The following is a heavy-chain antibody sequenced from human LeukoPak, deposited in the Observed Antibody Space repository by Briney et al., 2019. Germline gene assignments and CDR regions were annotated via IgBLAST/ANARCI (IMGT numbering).Heavy chain of an antibody. CDR2: ISYDGSNK. D-gene: IGHD4-17*01. J-gene: IGHJ4*02. Sequence: GGSLRLSCAASGFTFNSYSMNWVRQAPGKGLEWVAVISYDGSNKYYADSVKGRFTISRDNSKNTLYLQMNSLRAEDTAVYYCARDLGADYGDYYFDYWGQGILVTVSS. V-gene: IGHV3-30*03. CDR3: ARDLGADYGDYYFDY. CDR1: GFTFNSYS.